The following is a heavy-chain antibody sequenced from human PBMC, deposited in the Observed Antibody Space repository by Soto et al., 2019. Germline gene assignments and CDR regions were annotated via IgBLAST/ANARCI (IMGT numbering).Heavy chain of an antibody. CDR2: IFASGST. J-gene: IGHJ6*01. CDR1: WVSIHNDD. CDR3: EKEGGRLMINSMDV. V-gene: IGHV4-4*07. Sequence: SATLSLNCTIIWVSIHNDDWSWIQKPAWPGLEWIERIFASGSTHYNPPLKSRVSMSVDTSKKKLSLQLSSVTAADTDVDYCEKEGGRLMINSMDVWWQGTTVS. D-gene: IGHD3-16*01.